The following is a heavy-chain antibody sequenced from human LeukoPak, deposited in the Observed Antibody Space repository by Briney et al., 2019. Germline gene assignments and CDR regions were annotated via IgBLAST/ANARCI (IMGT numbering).Heavy chain of an antibody. V-gene: IGHV4-34*01. CDR2: INHSGST. CDR3: ARVCNSSSSAGKAPHFDY. CDR1: GGSFSGYY. D-gene: IGHD6-6*01. J-gene: IGHJ4*02. Sequence: KPSETLSLTCAVYGGSFSGYYWSWIRQPPGKGLEWIGEINHSGSTNYNPSLKSRVTISVDTSKNQFSLKLSSVTAADTAVYYCARVCNSSSSAGKAPHFDYWGQGTLVTVSS.